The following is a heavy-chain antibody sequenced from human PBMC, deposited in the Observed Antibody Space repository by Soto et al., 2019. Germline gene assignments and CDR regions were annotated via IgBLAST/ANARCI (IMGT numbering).Heavy chain of an antibody. J-gene: IGHJ6*02. CDR3: ARASTYGSPWYYGMDV. CDR1: GFIVSSNY. CDR2: IYSGGST. D-gene: IGHD3-10*01. V-gene: IGHV3-53*02. Sequence: EVQLVETGGGLIQPGGSLRLSCAASGFIVSSNYMSWVRQGPGKGLEWVSVIYSGGSTYYADSEKGRFTISRDNSKNTLYLQMNSLRAEDTAVYYCARASTYGSPWYYGMDVWVQGTTVTVSS.